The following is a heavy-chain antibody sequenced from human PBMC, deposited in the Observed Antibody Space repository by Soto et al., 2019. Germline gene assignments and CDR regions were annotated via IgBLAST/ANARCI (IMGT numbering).Heavy chain of an antibody. CDR2: ISWNSGSI. D-gene: IGHD6-13*01. V-gene: IGHV3-9*01. J-gene: IGHJ4*02. Sequence: SCAAYGLPLADYAMHWVRPEKGKGLEWVSGISWNSGSIGYADSVKGRFTISRDNAKNSLYLQMNSLRAEDTAWFYCAKDSRYSSSCAFDDGGQGTLGT. CDR3: AKDSRYSSSCAFDD. CDR1: GLPLADYA.